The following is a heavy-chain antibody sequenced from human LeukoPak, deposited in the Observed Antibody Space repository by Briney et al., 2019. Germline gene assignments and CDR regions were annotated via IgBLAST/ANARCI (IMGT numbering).Heavy chain of an antibody. D-gene: IGHD3-22*01. Sequence: PGGSLRLSRAASGFTFSSYWMSWVRQAPGKGLEWVANIKQDGSEKYYVDSVKGRFTISRDTAKNSLYLQMNSLRAEHTAVYYCARDDPPHDSSGYYYVGRLFDYWGQGTLVIVSS. CDR2: IKQDGSEK. CDR1: GFTFSSYW. J-gene: IGHJ4*02. CDR3: ARDDPPHDSSGYYYVGRLFDY. V-gene: IGHV3-7*01.